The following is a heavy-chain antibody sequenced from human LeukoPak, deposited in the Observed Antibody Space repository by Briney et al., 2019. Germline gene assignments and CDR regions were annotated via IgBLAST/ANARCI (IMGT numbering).Heavy chain of an antibody. CDR3: AKAIWTYDSSGYYFDY. J-gene: IGHJ4*02. V-gene: IGHV3-23*01. Sequence: GGSLRLSCAASGFTFSSYAMSWVRQAPGKGLEWASAISGSGGSTYYADSVKGRFTISRDNSKNTLYLQMNSLRAEDTAVYYCAKAIWTYDSSGYYFDYWGQGTLVTVSS. CDR1: GFTFSSYA. CDR2: ISGSGGST. D-gene: IGHD3-22*01.